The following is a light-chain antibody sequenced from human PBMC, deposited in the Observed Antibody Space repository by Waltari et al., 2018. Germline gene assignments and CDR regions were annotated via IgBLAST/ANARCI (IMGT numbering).Light chain of an antibody. J-gene: IGLJ2*01. CDR1: IPNLGTHY. Sequence: PLLTQPPSASGTPGQSVTISCSGSIPNLGTHYVYWYQQLPGTAPKLLIYLTHQRPSGVPDRFSASKSGTSASLAISGLRFEDETDYYCATRDEGPTVVFGGGTKLTVL. V-gene: IGLV1-47*01. CDR3: ATRDEGPTVV. CDR2: LTH.